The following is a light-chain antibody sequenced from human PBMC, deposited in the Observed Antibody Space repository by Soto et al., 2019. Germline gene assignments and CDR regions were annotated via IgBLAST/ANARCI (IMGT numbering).Light chain of an antibody. CDR1: SCGVGSYDF. J-gene: IGLJ3*02. V-gene: IGLV2-11*01. Sequence: QSALIQPPSVSGSPGQSVTISCTGTSCGVGSYDFVSWYQQHPGTVPKPMIYNVNTRPSGVPDRFSGSKSGNTSSMTISGLQSEDEADYCCCAYTGSATWVFGGGTKLTVL. CDR2: NVN. CDR3: CAYTGSATWV.